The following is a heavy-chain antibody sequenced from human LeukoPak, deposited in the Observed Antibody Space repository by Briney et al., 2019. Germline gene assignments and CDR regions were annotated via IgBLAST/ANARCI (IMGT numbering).Heavy chain of an antibody. CDR2: IIPIFGTA. CDR1: GGTFSSYA. J-gene: IGHJ4*02. V-gene: IGHV1-69*13. Sequence: ASVKVSCKASGGTFSSYAISWVRQAPGQGLEWMGGIIPIFGTANYAQKFQGRVTITADESTGTACMELSSLRSEDTAVYYCARVGRSSSWRFDYWGQGTLVTVSS. D-gene: IGHD6-13*01. CDR3: ARVGRSSSWRFDY.